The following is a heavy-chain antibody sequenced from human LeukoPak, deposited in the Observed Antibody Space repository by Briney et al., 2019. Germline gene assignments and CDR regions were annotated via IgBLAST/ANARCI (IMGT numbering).Heavy chain of an antibody. CDR3: AIVYTVMGATTVDHYHYYMDV. CDR2: IYTRGKT. Sequence: SETLSLTCTVSGGSIRSGSYYWSWIPQPAGKGLEWIGHIYTRGKTNYNPSVKSRVAVSLDTSKNQISRKLSSVTAADTAIYYCAIVYTVMGATTVDHYHYYMDVWGKGTTVTVSS. J-gene: IGHJ6*03. CDR1: GGSIRSGSYY. D-gene: IGHD5-18*01. V-gene: IGHV4-61*09.